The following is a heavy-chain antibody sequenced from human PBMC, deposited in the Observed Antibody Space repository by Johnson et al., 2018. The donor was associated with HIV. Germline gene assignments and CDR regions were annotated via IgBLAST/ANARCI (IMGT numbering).Heavy chain of an antibody. V-gene: IGHV3-30*02. D-gene: IGHD5-12*01. CDR3: ARGRPATWGSHDAFDI. CDR2: IRYDGSNK. Sequence: QVQLVESGGGLVQPGGSLRLSCAASGFTFSSYEMNWVRQAPGKGLEWVAFIRYDGSNKYYADSVKGRFTISRDNSKNTLYLQMNSLRAEDPAVYYCARGRPATWGSHDAFDIWGQGTMVTVSS. CDR1: GFTFSSYE. J-gene: IGHJ3*02.